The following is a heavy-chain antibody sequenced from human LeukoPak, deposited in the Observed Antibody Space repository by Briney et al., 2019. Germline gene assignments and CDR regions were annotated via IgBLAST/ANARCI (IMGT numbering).Heavy chain of an antibody. CDR3: ARGYSYGRVAFDI. CDR1: GFTFSSYA. J-gene: IGHJ3*02. CDR2: ISYDGSNK. D-gene: IGHD5-18*01. Sequence: GGSLRLSCAASGFTFSSYAMHWVRQAPGKGLEWVAVISYDGSNKYYADSVKGRFTISRDNSKNTLYLQMNSLRAEDTAVYYCARGYSYGRVAFDIWGQGTMVTVSS. V-gene: IGHV3-30*04.